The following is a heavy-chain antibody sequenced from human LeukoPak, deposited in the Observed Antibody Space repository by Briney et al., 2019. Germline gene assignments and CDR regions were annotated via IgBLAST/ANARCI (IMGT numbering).Heavy chain of an antibody. Sequence: SVNVSCKASGGTFSSYAISWVRQAPGQGLEWMGGIIPIFGTANYAQKFQGRVTITADESTSTAYMELSSLRSEDTAVYYCATDPPIFGVVIPNYGMDVWGQGTTVTVSS. V-gene: IGHV1-69*01. J-gene: IGHJ6*02. D-gene: IGHD3-3*01. CDR2: IIPIFGTA. CDR3: ATDPPIFGVVIPNYGMDV. CDR1: GGTFSSYA.